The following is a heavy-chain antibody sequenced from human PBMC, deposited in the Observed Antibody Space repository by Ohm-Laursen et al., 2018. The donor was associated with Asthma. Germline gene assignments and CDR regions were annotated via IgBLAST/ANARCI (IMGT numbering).Heavy chain of an antibody. V-gene: IGHV4-59*07. CDR2: IYYSGGT. Sequence: SDTLSLTCTVSGGSISSYYWSWIRQPPGKGLEWIGYIYYSGGTNYNPSLKSRVTISVDTSKNQFSLKLSSVTAADTAVYYCASRRGDYSTFDYWGQGTLVTVSS. CDR1: GGSISSYY. CDR3: ASRRGDYSTFDY. J-gene: IGHJ4*02. D-gene: IGHD4-17*01.